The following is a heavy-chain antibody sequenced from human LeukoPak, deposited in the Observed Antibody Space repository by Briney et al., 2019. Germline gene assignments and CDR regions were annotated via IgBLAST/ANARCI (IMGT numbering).Heavy chain of an antibody. CDR2: IYPSGST. J-gene: IGHJ4*02. V-gene: IGHV4-4*07. CDR3: ARGTVTTLGNFFDY. D-gene: IGHD4-17*01. CDR1: GGSLSRYY. Sequence: PSETLSLTCTVSGGSLSRYYWSWIRQPAGEGLEWMGRIYPSGSTNYSPSLKNRVTMSVDTSKDQFSLGLRSVTAADTAVYYCARGTVTTLGNFFDYWGQGALVTVSS.